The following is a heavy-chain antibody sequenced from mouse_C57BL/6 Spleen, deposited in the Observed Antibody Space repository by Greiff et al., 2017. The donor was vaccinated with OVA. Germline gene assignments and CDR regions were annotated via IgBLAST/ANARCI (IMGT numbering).Heavy chain of an antibody. CDR2: IYPGDGDT. V-gene: IGHV1-82*01. Sequence: QVQLQQSGPELVKPGASVKISCKASGYAFSSSWMNWVKQRPGKGLEWIGRIYPGDGDTNYNGKFKGKATPTADKSSSTAYMQLSSLTSEDSAVYFCARICYDYDGGAMDYWGQGTSVTVSS. CDR1: GYAFSSSW. CDR3: ARICYDYDGGAMDY. J-gene: IGHJ4*01. D-gene: IGHD2-4*01.